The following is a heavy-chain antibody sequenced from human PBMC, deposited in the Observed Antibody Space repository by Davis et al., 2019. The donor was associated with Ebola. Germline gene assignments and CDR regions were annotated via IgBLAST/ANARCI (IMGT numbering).Heavy chain of an antibody. J-gene: IGHJ4*02. D-gene: IGHD1-26*01. CDR3: VKYSGKYYVY. V-gene: IGHV4-59*01. CDR1: SGSISSYY. Sequence: SETLSLTCTVSSGSISSYYWGWVRQPPGKGLEWIGWISFSGNTNDNPSLRSRLTISVDTSKNQFSLNLSSVTAADTAVYYCVKYSGKYYVYWGQGILVTVSS. CDR2: ISFSGNT.